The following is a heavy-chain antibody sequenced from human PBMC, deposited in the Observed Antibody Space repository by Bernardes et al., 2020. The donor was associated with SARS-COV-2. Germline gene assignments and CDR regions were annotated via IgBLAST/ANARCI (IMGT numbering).Heavy chain of an antibody. CDR2: INHSGST. J-gene: IGHJ6*02. CDR1: GGSFSGYY. Sequence: SETLSLTCAVYGGSFSGYYWSWIRQPPGKGLEWIGEINHSGSTNYNPSLKSRVTISVDTSKNQFSLKLSSVTAADTAVYYCARGRTVTTFYYSYGMDVWGQGTTVTVSS. V-gene: IGHV4-34*01. D-gene: IGHD4-4*01. CDR3: ARGRTVTTFYYSYGMDV.